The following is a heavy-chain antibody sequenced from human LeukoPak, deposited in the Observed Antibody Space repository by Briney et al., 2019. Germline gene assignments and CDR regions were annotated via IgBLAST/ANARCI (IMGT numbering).Heavy chain of an antibody. CDR1: GVTFTSSA. V-gene: IGHV3-23*01. Sequence: PGGSLILSCAASGVTFTSSAMNWVRQAPGKRPQWVSTVRGSGGDTYYADSVKGRFTISRDTSKNTLYLQMNSLRVEDTAVYYCAKVFSSSWYHDYWGQGTLVTVSS. D-gene: IGHD6-13*01. CDR3: AKVFSSSWYHDY. CDR2: VRGSGGDT. J-gene: IGHJ4*02.